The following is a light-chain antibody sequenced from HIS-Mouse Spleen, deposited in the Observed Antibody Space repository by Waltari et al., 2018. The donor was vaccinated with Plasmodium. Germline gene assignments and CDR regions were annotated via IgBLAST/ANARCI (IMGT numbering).Light chain of an antibody. CDR3: QQYNNWPRGT. J-gene: IGKJ1*01. CDR1: QSVSSN. CDR2: GAS. Sequence: EIVMTQSPATLSVSPGERATLSCGASQSVSSNLAWYQQKPGQAPRLLIYGASTRATGIPAGFSGSGSGTEFTLTISSRQSEDFAVYYCQQYNNWPRGTFGQGTKVEIK. V-gene: IGKV3-15*01.